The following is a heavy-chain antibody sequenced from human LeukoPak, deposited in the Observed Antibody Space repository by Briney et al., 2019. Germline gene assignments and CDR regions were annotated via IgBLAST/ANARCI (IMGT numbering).Heavy chain of an antibody. Sequence: GASVKLSCKASGGTFSSYAISWVRQAPGQGLEWMGSIIPIFGTANYAQKFQGRVTITTDESTSTAYMELSSLRSEDTAVYYCASGYGDYVELSSYFDYWGQGTLVTVSS. CDR2: IIPIFGTA. J-gene: IGHJ4*02. D-gene: IGHD4-17*01. CDR1: GGTFSSYA. V-gene: IGHV1-69*05. CDR3: ASGYGDYVELSSYFDY.